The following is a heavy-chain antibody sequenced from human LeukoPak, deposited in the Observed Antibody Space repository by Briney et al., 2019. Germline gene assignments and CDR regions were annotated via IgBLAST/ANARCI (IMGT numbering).Heavy chain of an antibody. J-gene: IGHJ4*02. V-gene: IGHV3-74*01. CDR1: GFTFSSYW. Sequence: GGSLRLSCAGSGFTFSSYWMHWVRQAPGKGLVWVSRIKTDGSSTDYADSVKGRFTISGDNAKNTLYLQMNSLRAEDTAVYYCARRRAAAGVYYFDYWGQGTLVTVSS. CDR2: IKTDGSST. CDR3: ARRRAAAGVYYFDY. D-gene: IGHD6-13*01.